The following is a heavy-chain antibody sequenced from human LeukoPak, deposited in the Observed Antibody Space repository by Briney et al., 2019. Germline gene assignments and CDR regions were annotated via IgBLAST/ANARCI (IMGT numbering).Heavy chain of an antibody. CDR1: GFSVSGKF. D-gene: IGHD2-21*01. CDR3: ASGDGYLQPY. CDR2: IHYDGKI. Sequence: TGGSLRLSCAASGFSVSGKFMSWVRQAPGKGLEWVSIIHYDGKIRYAGSVGGRFTIYRDDSENTLFLRMNSLRVDDTAVYFCASGDGYLQPYWGQGTLVTVSS. V-gene: IGHV3-53*01. J-gene: IGHJ4*02.